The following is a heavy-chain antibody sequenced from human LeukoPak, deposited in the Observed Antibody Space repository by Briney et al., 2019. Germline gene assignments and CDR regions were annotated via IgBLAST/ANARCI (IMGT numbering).Heavy chain of an antibody. CDR3: AKDHQTGYSSFDY. J-gene: IGHJ4*02. Sequence: GASVKVSCKASGYTFTSYYIHWVRQAPGQGLEWMGIINPSGGSTNYAQKLQDRVTMTRDASTSTVYMELSSLRSEDTAVYYCAKDHQTGYSSFDYWGQGTLVTVSS. CDR2: INPSGGST. CDR1: GYTFTSYY. V-gene: IGHV1-46*01. D-gene: IGHD6-13*01.